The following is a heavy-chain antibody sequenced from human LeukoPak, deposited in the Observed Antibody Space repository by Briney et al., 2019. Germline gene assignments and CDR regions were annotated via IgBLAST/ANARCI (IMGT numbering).Heavy chain of an antibody. V-gene: IGHV1-2*02. D-gene: IGHD5-24*01. J-gene: IGHJ3*02. CDR3: ARDLWVRDGYNRYAFDI. CDR2: INPNSGGT. Sequence: ASVKVSCKASGYTFTGYYMHWVRQAPGQGLEWMGWINPNSGGTNYAQKFQGRVTMTRDTSISTAYMEPSRLRSDDTAVYYCARDLWVRDGYNRYAFDIWGQGTMVTVSS. CDR1: GYTFTGYY.